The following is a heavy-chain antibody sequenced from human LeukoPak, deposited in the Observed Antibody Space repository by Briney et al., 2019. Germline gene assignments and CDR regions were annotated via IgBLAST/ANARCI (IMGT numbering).Heavy chain of an antibody. V-gene: IGHV3-7*01. CDR1: GFTFSSSW. Sequence: PGGSLRLSCAASGFTFSSSWVTWVRQAPGKGLEWVANIKQDGSEKNYVDSVKGRFTISRDNAKNSLYLQMNSLRAEDTAVYYCASPKMDSGSYWRAFDIWGHGTMVTVSS. J-gene: IGHJ3*02. CDR3: ASPKMDSGSYWRAFDI. CDR2: IKQDGSEK. D-gene: IGHD1-26*01.